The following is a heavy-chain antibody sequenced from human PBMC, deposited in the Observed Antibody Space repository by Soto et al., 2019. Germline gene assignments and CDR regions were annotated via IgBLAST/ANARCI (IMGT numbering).Heavy chain of an antibody. CDR1: GFTFISYE. D-gene: IGHD5-12*01. Sequence: PGGSLRLSCAASGFTFISYEMNWVRQAPGKGLEWVSYISSSGSTIYYADSVKGRFTISRDNAKNSLYLQMNSLRAEDTAVYYCARTALGRWLHSPFDYWGQGTLVTVSS. V-gene: IGHV3-48*03. CDR2: ISSSGSTI. J-gene: IGHJ4*02. CDR3: ARTALGRWLHSPFDY.